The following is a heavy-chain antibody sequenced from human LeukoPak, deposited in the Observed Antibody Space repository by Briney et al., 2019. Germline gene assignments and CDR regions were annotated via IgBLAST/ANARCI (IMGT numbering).Heavy chain of an antibody. V-gene: IGHV4-34*01. CDR1: GGSFRGYY. Sequence: SETLSLTCAVYGGSFRGYYWSWIRPPPGQELVWIGEINHSGSTNYNPSLKSRVTISVDTSKNQFSLKLSSVTAADTAVYYCARMSSSPRFDYWGQGTLVTVSS. J-gene: IGHJ4*02. CDR3: ARMSSSPRFDY. D-gene: IGHD6-6*01. CDR2: INHSGST.